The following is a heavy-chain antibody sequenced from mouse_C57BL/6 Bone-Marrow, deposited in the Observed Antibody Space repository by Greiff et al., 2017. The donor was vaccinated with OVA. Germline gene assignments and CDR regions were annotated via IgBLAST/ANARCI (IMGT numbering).Heavy chain of an antibody. D-gene: IGHD2-4*01. J-gene: IGHJ1*03. CDR2: IDPENGDT. Sequence: EVQLQQSGAELVRPGASVKLSCTASGFNIKDDYMHWVKQRPEQGLEWIGWIDPENGDTEYASKFQGKATITAETSSNTAYLQLSSLTSEDTAVYYCTYYDYDRGYWYFDVWGTGTTVTVSS. CDR3: TYYDYDRGYWYFDV. V-gene: IGHV14-4*01. CDR1: GFNIKDDY.